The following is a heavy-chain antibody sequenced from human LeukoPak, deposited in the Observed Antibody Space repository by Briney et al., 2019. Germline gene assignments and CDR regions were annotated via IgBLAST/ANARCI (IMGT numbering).Heavy chain of an antibody. J-gene: IGHJ4*02. D-gene: IGHD5-12*01. CDR1: GFTFDDYA. CDR2: ISWNSGSI. V-gene: IGHV3-9*01. CDR3: AKGAHIVATDTYYFDY. Sequence: GGSLRLSCAASGFTFDDYAMHWVRQAPGKGLEWVSGISWNSGSIGYADSVKGRFTISRDNAKNSLYLQMNSLRAEDTASYYCAKGAHIVATDTYYFDYWGQGTLVTVSS.